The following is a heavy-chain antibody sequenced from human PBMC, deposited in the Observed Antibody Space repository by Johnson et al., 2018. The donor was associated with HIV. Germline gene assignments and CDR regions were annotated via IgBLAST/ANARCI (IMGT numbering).Heavy chain of an antibody. Sequence: VQLVESGGGLVQAGGSLRLSCSASGFTFSRYAMNWVRQAPGKGLEWVSSISSSGDRTSYADSVKGRFTISRDNSKNTMLVQMNNLTTEDTAFYYCARVLWFGELFSRAFDICGQGTMVTVSS. V-gene: IGHV3-23*04. D-gene: IGHD3-10*01. CDR3: ARVLWFGELFSRAFDI. J-gene: IGHJ3*02. CDR2: ISSSGDRT. CDR1: GFTFSRYA.